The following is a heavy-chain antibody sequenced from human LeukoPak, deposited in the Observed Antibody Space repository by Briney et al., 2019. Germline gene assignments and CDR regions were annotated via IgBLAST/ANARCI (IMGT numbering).Heavy chain of an antibody. V-gene: IGHV4-59*01. Sequence: PSETLSLTCTVSGGSISSYYWSWIRQPPGKGLEWIGYIYYSGSTNYNPSLKSRVTISVDTSKNQFSLKLSSVTAADTAVYYCARDNGDYVNYFDYWGQGTLVTVSS. J-gene: IGHJ4*02. CDR1: GGSISSYY. D-gene: IGHD4-17*01. CDR3: ARDNGDYVNYFDY. CDR2: IYYSGST.